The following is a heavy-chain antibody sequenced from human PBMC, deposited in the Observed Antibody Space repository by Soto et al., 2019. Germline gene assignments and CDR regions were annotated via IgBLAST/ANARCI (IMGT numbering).Heavy chain of an antibody. CDR1: GGSFSGYY. J-gene: IGHJ6*03. D-gene: IGHD6-19*01. Sequence: QVQLQQWGAGLLKPSETLSLTCAVYGGSFSGYYWSWIRQPPGKGLEWIGEINHSGSTNYNPSLKSRVTISVDTSKNQFSLKLSSVTAADTAVYYCARRIRIAVAGTGGRRRPPYHMDVWGKGTTVTVSS. CDR3: ARRIRIAVAGTGGRRRPPYHMDV. CDR2: INHSGST. V-gene: IGHV4-34*01.